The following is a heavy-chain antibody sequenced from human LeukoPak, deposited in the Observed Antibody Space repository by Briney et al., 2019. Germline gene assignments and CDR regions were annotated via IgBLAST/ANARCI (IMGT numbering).Heavy chain of an antibody. V-gene: IGHV1-18*01. J-gene: IGHJ4*02. D-gene: IGHD3-3*01. Sequence: GASVKVSCKASGYTFTSYGISWVRQAPGQGLEWMGLISAYNGNTNYAQKLQGRVTMTTDTSTSTAYMELRSLRSDDTAVYYCARDLESITIFGVVITTADYWGQGTLVTVSS. CDR1: GYTFTSYG. CDR3: ARDLESITIFGVVITTADY. CDR2: ISAYNGNT.